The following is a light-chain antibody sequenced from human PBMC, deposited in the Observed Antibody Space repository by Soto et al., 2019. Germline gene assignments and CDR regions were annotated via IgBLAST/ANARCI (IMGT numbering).Light chain of an antibody. CDR1: QGISNY. CDR3: QKYNSALT. V-gene: IGKV1-27*01. J-gene: IGKJ4*01. CDR2: AAS. Sequence: DIQMTQSPSSLSASVGDRVTITCRASQGISNYLAGYQQKPGKVPKLLIYAASTLQSGVPSRFSGRGSGTDFTLTISSLQPEDVATYYCQKYNSALTFGGGTKVEIK.